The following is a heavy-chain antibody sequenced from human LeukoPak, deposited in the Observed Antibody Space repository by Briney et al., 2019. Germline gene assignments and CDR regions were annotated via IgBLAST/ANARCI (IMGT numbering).Heavy chain of an antibody. CDR3: ASGQSGGKHPNYPY. J-gene: IGHJ4*02. CDR2: ISSSSSDT. D-gene: IGHD4-23*01. Sequence: GGSLRLSCAASGFTVSDYYMSWIRQAPGKGLEWVSYISSSSSDTNYADSVKGRFTISSDNGKNSLFLQMNGLRAEDAAVYYCASGQSGGKHPNYPYWGQGTLVTVSS. CDR1: GFTVSDYY. V-gene: IGHV3-11*03.